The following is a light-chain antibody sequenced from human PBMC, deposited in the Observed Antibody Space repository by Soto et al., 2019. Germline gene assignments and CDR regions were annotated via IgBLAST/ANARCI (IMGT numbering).Light chain of an antibody. V-gene: IGKV3-15*01. CDR3: QQYSNWPPIT. CDR1: QSVSSSY. J-gene: IGKJ1*01. Sequence: EIVLTQSPGTLSLSPVERATLSCRASQSVSSSYLAWYQQKPVQAPRLLIYDTSTRATGIPARFSGSGSGTEFTLTISSLQSEDFAVYYCQQYSNWPPITFGQGTKVDIK. CDR2: DTS.